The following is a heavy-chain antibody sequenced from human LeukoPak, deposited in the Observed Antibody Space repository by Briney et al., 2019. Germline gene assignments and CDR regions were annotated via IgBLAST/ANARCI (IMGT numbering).Heavy chain of an antibody. D-gene: IGHD6-13*01. V-gene: IGHV4-34*01. CDR1: GGSFSGYY. J-gene: IGHJ4*02. Sequence: SETLSLACAVYGGSFSGYYWSWIRQPPGKGLEWIGEINHSGSTNYNPSLKSRVTISVDTSKNQFSLKLSSVTAADTAVYYCAGLLSRIAAAGGPGAYWGQGTLVTVSS. CDR2: INHSGST. CDR3: AGLLSRIAAAGGPGAY.